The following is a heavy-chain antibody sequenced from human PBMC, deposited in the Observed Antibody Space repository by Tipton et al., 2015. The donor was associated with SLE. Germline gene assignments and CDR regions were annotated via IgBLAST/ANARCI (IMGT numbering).Heavy chain of an antibody. Sequence: TLSLTCAVYGGSFSGYYWSWIRQPPGKGLEWIGEINHSGSTNYNPSLKSRVTISVDTSKNQFSLKLSSVTAADTAVYYCASLGSGDAFDIWGQGTMVTVSS. J-gene: IGHJ3*02. D-gene: IGHD3-10*01. CDR3: ASLGSGDAFDI. V-gene: IGHV4-34*01. CDR2: INHSGST. CDR1: GGSFSGYY.